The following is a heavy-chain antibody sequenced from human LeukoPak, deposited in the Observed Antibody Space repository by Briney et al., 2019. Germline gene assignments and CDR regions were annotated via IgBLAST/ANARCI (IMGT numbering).Heavy chain of an antibody. CDR3: ARVGYRSGWYRESYFDY. CDR1: GGSISSGDYY. D-gene: IGHD6-19*01. CDR2: IYYSGST. Sequence: SETLSLTCTVSGGSISSGDYYWSWIRQPPGKGLEWIGYIYYSGSTHYNPSLKSRVTISVDTSKNQFSLKLSSVTAAHTAVYYCARVGYRSGWYRESYFDYWGQETLVTVSS. V-gene: IGHV4-30-4*08. J-gene: IGHJ4*02.